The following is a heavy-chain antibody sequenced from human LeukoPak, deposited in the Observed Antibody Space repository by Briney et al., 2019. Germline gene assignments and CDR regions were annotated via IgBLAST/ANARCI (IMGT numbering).Heavy chain of an antibody. CDR2: IYTSGST. V-gene: IGHV4-61*02. Sequence: SDTLSLTCTVSGGSISSGFYYWNWIRQPAGTGLEWIGRIYTSGSTNYNSSLKSRVTISVDTSKNQFSLNLSSMTAADTAVYYCARGTVTRDFDYWGQGTLVSVSS. CDR1: GGSISSGFYY. CDR3: ARGTVTRDFDY. J-gene: IGHJ4*02. D-gene: IGHD4-17*01.